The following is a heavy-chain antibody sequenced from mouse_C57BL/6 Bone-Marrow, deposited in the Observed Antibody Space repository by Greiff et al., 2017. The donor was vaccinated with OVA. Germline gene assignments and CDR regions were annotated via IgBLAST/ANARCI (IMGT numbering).Heavy chain of an antibody. CDR2: IYPRDGST. J-gene: IGHJ2*01. D-gene: IGHD2-1*01. Sequence: VKLLESDAELVKPGASVKISCKVSGYTFTDHTIHWMKQRPEQGLEWIGYIYPRDGSTKYNEKFKGKATLTADKSSSTAYMQPNSLTSEDSAVYFCARVYYGNYADYWGQGTTLTVSS. CDR1: GYTFTDHT. V-gene: IGHV1-78*01. CDR3: ARVYYGNYADY.